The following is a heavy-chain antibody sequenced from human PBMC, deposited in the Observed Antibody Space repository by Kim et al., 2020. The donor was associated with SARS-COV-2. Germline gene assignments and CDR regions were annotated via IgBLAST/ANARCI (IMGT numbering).Heavy chain of an antibody. V-gene: IGHV4-4*07. D-gene: IGHD6-13*01. Sequence: NNDPSLKSRVTMSVDTSKSQFALKLSSVTAADTAVYYCAGDPYSSSFWPNWGQGTLVTVSS. J-gene: IGHJ4*02. CDR3: AGDPYSSSFWPN.